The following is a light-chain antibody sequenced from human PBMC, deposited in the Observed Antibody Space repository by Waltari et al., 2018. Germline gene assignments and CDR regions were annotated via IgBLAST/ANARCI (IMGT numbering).Light chain of an antibody. CDR2: RAS. CDR1: QSIYDN. Sequence: EVVMTQSPATLSVSLGERATLSCRASQSIYDNLAWSQHKPGQAPRLLIYRASTRATGIPARFSGRGSGTEFTLTISSLQSEDSAVYYCQQYNRWPPITFGQGTRLEIK. CDR3: QQYNRWPPIT. V-gene: IGKV3-15*01. J-gene: IGKJ5*01.